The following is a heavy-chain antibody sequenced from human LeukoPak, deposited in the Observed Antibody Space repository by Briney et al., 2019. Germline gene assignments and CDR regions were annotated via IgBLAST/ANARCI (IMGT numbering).Heavy chain of an antibody. Sequence: GGSLRLSCTASGFTFGDYAMSWVRQAPGKGLEWVGFIRSKAYGGTTEYAASVKGRFTISRDDSKSIAYLQMNSLKTEDTAVYYCTRSSGWYSPIDYWGQGTLVTVSS. CDR1: GFTFGDYA. J-gene: IGHJ4*02. V-gene: IGHV3-49*04. CDR2: IRSKAYGGTT. CDR3: TRSSGWYSPIDY. D-gene: IGHD6-19*01.